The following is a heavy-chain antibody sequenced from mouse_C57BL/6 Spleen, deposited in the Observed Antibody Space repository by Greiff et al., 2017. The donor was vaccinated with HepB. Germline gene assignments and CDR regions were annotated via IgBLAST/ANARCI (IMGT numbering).Heavy chain of an antibody. CDR3: ARPYYYGSSYVGYFDV. CDR1: GYTFNSYW. Sequence: VQLQQPGAELVKPGASVKLSCKASGYTFNSYWMHWVKQRPGRGLEWIGRIDPNSGGTKYNEKFKSKATLTVDKPSSTAYLQLSSLTSEDSAVYYCARPYYYGSSYVGYFDVWGTGTTVTVSS. V-gene: IGHV1-72*01. D-gene: IGHD1-1*01. J-gene: IGHJ1*03. CDR2: IDPNSGGT.